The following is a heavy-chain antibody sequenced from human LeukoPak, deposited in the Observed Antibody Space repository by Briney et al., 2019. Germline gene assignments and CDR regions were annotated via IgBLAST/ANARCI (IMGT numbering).Heavy chain of an antibody. D-gene: IGHD2-15*01. CDR3: ARAYCSGGSCYSLGY. Sequence: GGSLRLSCAASGFTFSSYAMSWVRQAPGKGLEWVSAISGSGGSTYYADSVKGRFTISRDNSKNTLYLQMNSLRAEDTAVYYCARAYCSGGSCYSLGYWGQGTLVTVSS. V-gene: IGHV3-23*01. CDR1: GFTFSSYA. J-gene: IGHJ4*02. CDR2: ISGSGGST.